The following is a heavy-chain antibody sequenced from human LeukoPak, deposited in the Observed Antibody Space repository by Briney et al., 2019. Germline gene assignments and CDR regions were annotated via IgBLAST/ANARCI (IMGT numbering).Heavy chain of an antibody. CDR2: IGGSGDST. CDR1: GFTFSPYA. CDR3: AKGGAGYCSSTSCLYYFDY. Sequence: GGSLTLSCEASGFTFSPYAMNWVRQAPGKGVEWVSTIGGSGDSTYYADSVKGRFTISRDNSKNTLLLQMNSLRDEDTAVYYCAKGGAGYCSSTSCLYYFDYWGQGTLVTVSS. J-gene: IGHJ4*02. V-gene: IGHV3-23*01. D-gene: IGHD2-2*01.